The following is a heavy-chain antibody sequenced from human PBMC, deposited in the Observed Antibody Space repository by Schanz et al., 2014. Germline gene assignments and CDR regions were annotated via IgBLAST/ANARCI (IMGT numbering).Heavy chain of an antibody. CDR1: GFAFSVYG. Sequence: VQLLDSGGGLVQPGGSLRLSCAASGFAFSVYGMHWVRQAPGKGPEWVAAMSYDGSIKYYADSVKGRFTMSRDNSKNTLYLQMNSLRAEDTAVYYCARANYRRKINFDYWGRGTLVTVSS. J-gene: IGHJ4*02. D-gene: IGHD3-10*01. CDR2: MSYDGSIK. CDR3: ARANYRRKINFDY. V-gene: IGHV3-33*01.